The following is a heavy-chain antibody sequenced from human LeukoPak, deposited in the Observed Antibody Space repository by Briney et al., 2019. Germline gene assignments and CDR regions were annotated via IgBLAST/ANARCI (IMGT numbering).Heavy chain of an antibody. Sequence: ASVKVSCKASGYTFTGYYMHWVRQAPGQGLEWMGWINAGNGNTKYSQKLQGRVTITRDTSASTAYMELSSLRSEDTAMYYCARSYGDYSHFDYWGQGTLVTVSS. CDR2: INAGNGNT. J-gene: IGHJ4*02. CDR1: GYTFTGYY. D-gene: IGHD4-17*01. V-gene: IGHV1/OR15-3*02. CDR3: ARSYGDYSHFDY.